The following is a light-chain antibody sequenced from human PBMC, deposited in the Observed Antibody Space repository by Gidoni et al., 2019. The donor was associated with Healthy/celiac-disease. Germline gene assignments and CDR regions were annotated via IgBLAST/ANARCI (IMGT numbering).Light chain of an antibody. V-gene: IGKV3-20*01. CDR1: QSVSSSY. CDR2: GAS. J-gene: IGKJ1*01. CDR3: QQYGSSPRT. Sequence: EIVLTQSPGTLSLSPGERATLSCRASQSVSSSYLAWYQQKPGQAPRLLIYGASSRATGIPDRFSGSGSGTDFTLTINRLEPEDFAVYYCQQYGSSPRTFXQXTKVEIK.